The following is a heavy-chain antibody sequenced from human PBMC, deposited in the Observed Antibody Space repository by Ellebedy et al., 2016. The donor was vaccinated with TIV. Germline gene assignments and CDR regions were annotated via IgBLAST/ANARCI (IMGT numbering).Heavy chain of an antibody. V-gene: IGHV1-58*02. J-gene: IGHJ2*01. CDR3: AAVYVWGSYRPDWYFDL. D-gene: IGHD3-16*02. CDR1: GFTFTSSA. CDR2: IVVGSGNT. Sequence: ASVKVSCKASGFTFTSSAMQWVRQARGQRLEWIGWIVVGSGNTNYAQKFQERVTITRDMSTSTAYMELSSLRSEDTAVYYCAAVYVWGSYRPDWYFDLWGRGTLVTVSS.